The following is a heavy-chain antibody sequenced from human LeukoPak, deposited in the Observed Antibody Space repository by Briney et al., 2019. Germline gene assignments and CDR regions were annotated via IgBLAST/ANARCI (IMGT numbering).Heavy chain of an antibody. CDR3: ARRARKFVQGSFDY. CDR1: GGSISSSSYY. CDR2: INHSGST. Sequence: SETLSLTCTVSGGSISSSSYYWSWIRQPPGKGLEWIGEINHSGSTNYNPSLKSRVTISVDTSKNQFSLKLSSVTAADTAVYYCARRARKFVQGSFDYWGQGTLVTVSS. D-gene: IGHD3-10*02. J-gene: IGHJ4*02. V-gene: IGHV4-39*07.